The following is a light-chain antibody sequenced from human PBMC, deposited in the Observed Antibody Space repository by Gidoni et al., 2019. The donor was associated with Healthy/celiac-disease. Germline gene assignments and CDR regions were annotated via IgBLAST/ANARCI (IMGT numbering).Light chain of an antibody. V-gene: IGKV1-9*01. Sequence: IQLTQSPSFLSASVGDRVTITCRASHGISSYLAWYQQKPGKAPKLLIYAASTLQSGVPSRISGSGSGTEFTLTISSLQPEDFAAYYCQQLNSYPPYTFGQGTKLEIK. CDR2: AAS. CDR3: QQLNSYPPYT. CDR1: HGISSY. J-gene: IGKJ2*01.